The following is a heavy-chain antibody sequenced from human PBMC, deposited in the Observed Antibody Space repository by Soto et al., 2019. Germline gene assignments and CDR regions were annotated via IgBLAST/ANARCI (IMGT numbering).Heavy chain of an antibody. CDR2: ISSSSSYI. Sequence: GGSLRLSCAASGFTFSSYSMNWVRKAPGKGLEWVSSISSSSSYIYYADSVKGRFTISRDNAKNSLYLQMNSLRAEDTAVYYCARDQPGYSYGYGLGYWGQGTLVTVS. J-gene: IGHJ4*02. CDR3: ARDQPGYSYGYGLGY. D-gene: IGHD5-18*01. CDR1: GFTFSSYS. V-gene: IGHV3-21*01.